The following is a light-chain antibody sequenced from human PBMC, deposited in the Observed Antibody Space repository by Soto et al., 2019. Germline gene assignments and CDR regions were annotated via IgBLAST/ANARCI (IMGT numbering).Light chain of an antibody. CDR1: SSDVGGYNY. J-gene: IGLJ3*02. Sequence: QPALTQPRSVSGSPGQSVTISCTGTSSDVGGYNYVSWYQQHPGKAPKLMIYDVSKRPSGVPDRFSGSKSGNTASLTISGLQADDEADYYCCSYAGSYTWVFGGGTQLTVL. CDR3: CSYAGSYTWV. CDR2: DVS. V-gene: IGLV2-11*01.